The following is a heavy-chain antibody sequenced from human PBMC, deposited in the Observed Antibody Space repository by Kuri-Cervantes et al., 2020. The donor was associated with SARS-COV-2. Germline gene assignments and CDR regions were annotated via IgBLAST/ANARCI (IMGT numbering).Heavy chain of an antibody. J-gene: IGHJ4*02. D-gene: IGHD5-12*01. CDR3: ARLEWRYDY. CDR1: GGSIGSSHY. CDR2: IRNGGST. Sequence: ESLKISCPVSGGSIGSSHYWGWIRQPPGKGLEWIGSIRNGGSTYFNPSLKSRVSISVDTSKNHVSLRLTSVTAADTAVYFCARLEWRYDYWGQGTLVTVSS. V-gene: IGHV4-39*01.